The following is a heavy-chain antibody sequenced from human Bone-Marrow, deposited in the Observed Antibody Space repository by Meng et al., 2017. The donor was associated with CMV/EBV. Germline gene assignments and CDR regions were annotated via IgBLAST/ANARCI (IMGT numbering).Heavy chain of an antibody. CDR2: ISGYTGNI. D-gene: IGHD4-23*01. J-gene: IGHJ5*02. V-gene: IGHV1-18*01. Sequence: ASVKVSCKASGYTFTSFGISWVRQAPGQGLEWMGWISGYTGNISYAQKFQGRVTITTDTSTSTAYMDLRSLTYDDTAVYYCARDVLGLGNPPLGLDPWGQGTLVTVSS. CDR3: ARDVLGLGNPPLGLDP. CDR1: GYTFTSFG.